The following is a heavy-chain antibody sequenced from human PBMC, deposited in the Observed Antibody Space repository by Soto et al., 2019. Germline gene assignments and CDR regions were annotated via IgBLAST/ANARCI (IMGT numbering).Heavy chain of an antibody. D-gene: IGHD4-17*01. CDR3: TRQPYGDSPVDAFDI. CDR2: IRSKANSYAT. J-gene: IGHJ3*02. Sequence: GGSLRLSCAASGFTFSGSAMHWVRQASGKGLEWVGRIRSKANSYATAYAASVKGRFTISRDDSKNTAYLQMNSLKTEDTAVYYCTRQPYGDSPVDAFDIWGQGTMVTVSS. CDR1: GFTFSGSA. V-gene: IGHV3-73*01.